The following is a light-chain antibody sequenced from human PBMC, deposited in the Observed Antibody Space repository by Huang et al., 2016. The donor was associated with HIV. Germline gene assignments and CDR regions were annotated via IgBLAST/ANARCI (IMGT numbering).Light chain of an antibody. J-gene: IGKJ1*01. CDR2: GAS. Sequence: EIVMTQSPATLSVSPGDRATLSCKASQSVDTNLAWYQQKPGQAPRLLIYGASTRATGIPARFSGSGSGTELNITISSLQSEDFAIYYCQQYNNWPPWTFGQGTKVEIK. CDR1: QSVDTN. CDR3: QQYNNWPPWT. V-gene: IGKV3-15*01.